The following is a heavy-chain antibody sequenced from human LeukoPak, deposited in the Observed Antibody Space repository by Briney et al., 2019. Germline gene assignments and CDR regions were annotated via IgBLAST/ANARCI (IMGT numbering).Heavy chain of an antibody. Sequence: EAGPTLVKPTQTLTLTCTFSGFSLSSSGVGVGWIRQPPGKALEWLALICWNDDKRYSPSLKSSLTITKDTSKNQVVLTMSNMDPVDTATYYCAHYSESSHCFDTWGQGTMVTVSS. CDR1: GFSLSSSGVG. CDR2: ICWNDDK. CDR3: AHYSESSHCFDT. V-gene: IGHV2-5*01. J-gene: IGHJ3*02. D-gene: IGHD1-26*01.